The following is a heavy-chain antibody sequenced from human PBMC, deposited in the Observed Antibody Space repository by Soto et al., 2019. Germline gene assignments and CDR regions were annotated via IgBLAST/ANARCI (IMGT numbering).Heavy chain of an antibody. CDR1: GGSISSGGYY. CDR2: IYYSGST. D-gene: IGHD1-26*01. J-gene: IGHJ5*02. V-gene: IGHV4-31*03. CDR3: ARVMGGEDNWFDP. Sequence: ASETLSLTCTVSGGSISSGGYYWSWIRQHPGKGLEWIGYIYYSGSTYYNPSLKSRVTISVDTSKNQFSLKLSSVTAADTAVYYCARVMGGEDNWFDPWGQGTLVTVSS.